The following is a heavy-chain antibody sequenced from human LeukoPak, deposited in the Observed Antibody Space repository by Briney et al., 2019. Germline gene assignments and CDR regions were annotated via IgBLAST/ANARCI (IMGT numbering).Heavy chain of an antibody. CDR1: GYTFTGYY. J-gene: IGHJ4*02. V-gene: IGHV1-2*02. Sequence: GASVKVSCKASGYTFTGYYVHWVRQAPGQGLEWMGWVNPNSGVTNYAQKFQGRVTMTRDTSISTAYMELSSLRSDDTAVYYCARVGAYGSGRHLVYWGQGSLVTVSS. D-gene: IGHD3-10*01. CDR2: VNPNSGVT. CDR3: ARVGAYGSGRHLVY.